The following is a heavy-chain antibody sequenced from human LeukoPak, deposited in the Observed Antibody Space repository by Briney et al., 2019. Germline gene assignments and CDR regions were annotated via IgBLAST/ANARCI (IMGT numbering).Heavy chain of an antibody. V-gene: IGHV4-39*07. CDR3: ARGWNYGGNSGY. J-gene: IGHJ4*02. CDR2: IYYSGST. Sequence: PSETLSLTCTVSGGSISSSSYYWGWIRQPPGKGLEWIGSIYYSGSTYYNPSLKSRVTISVDTSKNQFSLKLSSVTAADTAVYYCARGWNYGGNSGYWGQGTLVTVSS. D-gene: IGHD4-23*01. CDR1: GGSISSSSYY.